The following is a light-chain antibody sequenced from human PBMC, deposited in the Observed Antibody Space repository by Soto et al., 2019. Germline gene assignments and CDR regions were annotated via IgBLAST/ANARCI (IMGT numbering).Light chain of an antibody. CDR3: MQAIDIPWT. V-gene: IGKV2D-29*01. Sequence: DIVMTQTPLSLSVTPGQPASISCKSSQSLLHSDGKTFFYWYLQRPGQPPQLLIYEVSNRFSGVPERFSGSGSRTDFTLKISRVEADDVGIYYCMQAIDIPWTFGQGTKVDIK. CDR1: QSLLHSDGKTF. J-gene: IGKJ1*01. CDR2: EVS.